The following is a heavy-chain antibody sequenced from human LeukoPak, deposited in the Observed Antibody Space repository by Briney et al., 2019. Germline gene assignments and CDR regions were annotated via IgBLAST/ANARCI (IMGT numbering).Heavy chain of an antibody. Sequence: SETLSPTCTVSGGSISSYYWSWIRQPPGKGLEWIGYIYYSGSTNYNPSLKSRVTISVDTSKNQFSLKLSSVTAADTAVYYCARLSNYDILTGWGNYFDYWGQGTLVTVSS. V-gene: IGHV4-59*08. CDR1: GGSISSYY. J-gene: IGHJ4*02. CDR2: IYYSGST. D-gene: IGHD3-9*01. CDR3: ARLSNYDILTGWGNYFDY.